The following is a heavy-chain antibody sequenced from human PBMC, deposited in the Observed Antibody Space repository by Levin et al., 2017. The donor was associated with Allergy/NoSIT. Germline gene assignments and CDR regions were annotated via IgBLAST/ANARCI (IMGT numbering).Heavy chain of an antibody. J-gene: IGHJ4*02. D-gene: IGHD4-17*01. CDR3: ATATVTTTTFDY. CDR1: GFTFSSYA. CDR2: ISYDGSNK. V-gene: IGHV3-30-3*01. Sequence: GESLKISCAASGFTFSSYAMHWVRQAPGKGLEWVAVISYDGSNKYYADSVKGRFTISRDNSKNTLYLQMNSLRAEDTAVYYCATATVTTTTFDYWGQGTLVTVSS.